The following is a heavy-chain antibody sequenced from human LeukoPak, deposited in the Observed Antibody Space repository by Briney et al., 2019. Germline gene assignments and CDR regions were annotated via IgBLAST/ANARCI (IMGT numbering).Heavy chain of an antibody. J-gene: IGHJ6*02. CDR3: ASNYYYYYGMDV. CDR2: FDPEDGET. V-gene: IGHV1-24*01. CDR1: GYTLTELS. Sequence: GASVKVSCKGSGYTLTELSMHWVRQAPGKGLEWMGGFDPEDGETIYAQKFQGRVTMTEDTSTDTAYMELSSLRSEDTAVYYCASNYYYYYGMDVWGQGTTVTVSS.